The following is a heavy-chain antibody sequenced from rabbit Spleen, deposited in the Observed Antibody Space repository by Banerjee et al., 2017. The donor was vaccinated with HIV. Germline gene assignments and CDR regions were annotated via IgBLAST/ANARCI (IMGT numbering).Heavy chain of an antibody. CDR3: ARGSNVDIDYGTFNL. D-gene: IGHD2-1*01. CDR1: GFSFSNKAV. Sequence: QEQLVESGGGLVKPEGSLTLTCTASGFSFSNKAVMCWVRQAPGKGLEWIACINAITGKTLNASWAKGRYTLSKTSSTTVTLEMTSLTAADTATYFCARGSNVDIDYGTFNLWGPGTLVTVS. CDR2: INAITGKT. J-gene: IGHJ4*01. V-gene: IGHV1S45*01.